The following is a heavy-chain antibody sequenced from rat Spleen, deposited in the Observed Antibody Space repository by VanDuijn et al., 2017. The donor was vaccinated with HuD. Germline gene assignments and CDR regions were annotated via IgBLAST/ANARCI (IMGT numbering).Heavy chain of an antibody. J-gene: IGHJ1*01. CDR1: GFTFNNYW. Sequence: EVQLVESGGGLVQPGRSLKLSCVASGFTFNNYWMTWIRQAPGKGLEWVASITNTGGSTYYPDSVKGRFTISRDNAKSTLYLKMNSMRSEDTATYYCTRDEGDLYWYFDFWGPGTMVTVSS. V-gene: IGHV5-31*01. CDR3: TRDEGDLYWYFDF. CDR2: ITNTGGST.